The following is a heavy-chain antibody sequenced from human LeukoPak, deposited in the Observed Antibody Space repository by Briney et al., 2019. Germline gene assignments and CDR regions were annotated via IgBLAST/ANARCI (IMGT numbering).Heavy chain of an antibody. J-gene: IGHJ3*02. CDR3: ARDLSEYSSSWYPSAFDI. CDR1: GYTFTGYY. CDR2: INPNSGGT. V-gene: IGHV1-2*02. Sequence: ASVKVSCKASGYTFTGYYMHWVRQAPGQGLEWMGWINPNSGGTNYAQKFQGRVTMTRDTSISTAYMELSRLRSDDTAVYYCARDLSEYSSSWYPSAFDIWGQGTMVTVSS. D-gene: IGHD6-13*01.